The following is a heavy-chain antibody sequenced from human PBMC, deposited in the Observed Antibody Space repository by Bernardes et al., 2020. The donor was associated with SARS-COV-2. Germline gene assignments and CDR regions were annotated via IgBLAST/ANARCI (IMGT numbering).Heavy chain of an antibody. CDR3: ARPLGYCSGGSCYSRTGYNWFDP. D-gene: IGHD2-15*01. CDR2: IYYSGST. J-gene: IGHJ5*02. V-gene: IGHV4-39*01. Sequence: SETLSLTCTVSGGSISSSSYYWGWLRQPPGKGLEWIGSIYYSGSTYYNPSLKSRVTISVDTSKNQFSLKLSSVTAADTAVYYCARPLGYCSGGSCYSRTGYNWFDPWGQGTLVTVSS. CDR1: GGSISSSSYY.